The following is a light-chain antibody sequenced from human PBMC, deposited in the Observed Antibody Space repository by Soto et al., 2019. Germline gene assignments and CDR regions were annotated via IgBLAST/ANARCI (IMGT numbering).Light chain of an antibody. V-gene: IGLV1-40*01. CDR1: RSNIGAGYD. J-gene: IGLJ2*01. CDR2: GSS. CDR3: QSYDSSLRGLV. Sequence: QSVLTQPPSVSGAPGQRVTISCVGSRSNIGAGYDVQWYQQFPGTAPKLLIYGSSDRPSGVPDRFSGSKSGTSASLAITGLQAEDEADYYCQSYDSSLRGLVFGGGTKLTVL.